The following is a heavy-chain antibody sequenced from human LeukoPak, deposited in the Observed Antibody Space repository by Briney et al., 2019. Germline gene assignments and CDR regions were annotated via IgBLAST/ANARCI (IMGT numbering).Heavy chain of an antibody. CDR2: ISAYNGNT. J-gene: IGHJ5*02. CDR3: ARDGKGNLRPFEYSSSLWWFDP. V-gene: IGHV1-18*01. CDR1: GYTFTSYG. Sequence: ASVKVSCKASGYTFTSYGISWVRQAPGQGLEWMGWISAYNGNTNYAQKLQGRVTMTTDTSTSTAYMELRSLRSDDTAVYYCARDGKGNLRPFEYSSSLWWFDPWGQGTLVTVSS. D-gene: IGHD6-6*01.